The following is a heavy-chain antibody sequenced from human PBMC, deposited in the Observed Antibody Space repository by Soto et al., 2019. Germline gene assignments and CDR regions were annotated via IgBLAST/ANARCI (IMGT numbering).Heavy chain of an antibody. CDR3: AKDNIVYGDSNNDAFDI. CDR1: GFTFDDYA. Sequence: EVQLVESGGGLVQPGRSLRLSCAASGFTFDDYAMHWVRQAPGKGLEWVSGISWNSGSIGYADSVKGRFTISRDNAKNSLYLQMNSLRADDTALYYCAKDNIVYGDSNNDAFDIWGQGTMVTVSS. D-gene: IGHD4-17*01. J-gene: IGHJ3*02. V-gene: IGHV3-9*01. CDR2: ISWNSGSI.